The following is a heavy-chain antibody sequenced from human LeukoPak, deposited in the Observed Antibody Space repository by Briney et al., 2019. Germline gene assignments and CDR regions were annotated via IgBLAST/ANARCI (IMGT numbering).Heavy chain of an antibody. V-gene: IGHV4-4*02. CDR2: IDHSGRT. J-gene: IGHJ6*01. Sequence: PSGTLSHTCAVSGGSSSSSNWWNWVRPPPGKGLEWIGEIDHSGRTNYNPSLKSRVTISVDKSKNQIALKLSSVTAADTAVYYCASKEYYYYGMDVWGQGTTVTVSS. CDR1: GGSSSSSNW. CDR3: ASKEYYYYGMDV.